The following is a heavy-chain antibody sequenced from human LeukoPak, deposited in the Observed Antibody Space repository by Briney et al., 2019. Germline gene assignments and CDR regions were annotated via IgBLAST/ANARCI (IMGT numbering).Heavy chain of an antibody. V-gene: IGHV3-33*06. D-gene: IGHD5-12*01. CDR2: IWFDGSDK. J-gene: IGHJ4*02. CDR3: AKVALIVATGRPPDY. CDR1: GFTFSNLG. Sequence: GGSLRLSCAASGFTFSNLGMHWVRQAPGKGLEWVALIWFDGSDKKYADSVKGRFTISRDNSKNTLYLQMNSLRAEDTAVYYCAKVALIVATGRPPDYWGQGTLVTVSS.